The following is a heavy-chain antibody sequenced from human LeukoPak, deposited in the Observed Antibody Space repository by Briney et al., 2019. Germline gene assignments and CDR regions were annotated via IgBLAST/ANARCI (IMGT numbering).Heavy chain of an antibody. Sequence: GGSLRLSCEASGVTVSDNPMSWIRQAPGKGLEWVSLLYPGGSAYYADSVKGRFTISRDYSTNTLYLQMDDLKINDTAVYFCVRGPIRDSGEYAPWGQGTLVSVSS. J-gene: IGHJ5*02. CDR1: GVTVSDNP. D-gene: IGHD5-24*01. CDR2: LYPGGSA. V-gene: IGHV3-53*01. CDR3: VRGPIRDSGEYAP.